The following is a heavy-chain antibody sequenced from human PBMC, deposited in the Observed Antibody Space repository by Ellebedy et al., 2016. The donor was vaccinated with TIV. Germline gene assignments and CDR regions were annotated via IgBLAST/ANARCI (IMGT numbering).Heavy chain of an antibody. D-gene: IGHD3-22*01. CDR2: ISGNGDTT. Sequence: GESLKISCAASGFTFSSYAMNWVRQAPGKGLEWVSAISGNGDTTYYADSVKGRFTISRDNSQDTVHLQMNSLRAEDTAVYYCTRVKYYYDRLRVFYFESWGRGTLVTVSS. CDR3: TRVKYYYDRLRVFYFES. J-gene: IGHJ4*02. CDR1: GFTFSSYA. V-gene: IGHV3-23*01.